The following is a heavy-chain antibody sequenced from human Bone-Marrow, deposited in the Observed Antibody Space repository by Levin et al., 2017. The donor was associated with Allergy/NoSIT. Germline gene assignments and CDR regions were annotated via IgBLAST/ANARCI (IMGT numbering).Heavy chain of an antibody. CDR1: DDSVSSGRYC. J-gene: IGHJ4*02. D-gene: IGHD6-19*01. V-gene: IGHV4-61*01. Sequence: SETLSLTCSVSDDSVSSGRYCWSWLRQPPGGGLEWMGSIYYSGTIHYNPSLKSRVTLSIEASKHQFSLNLTSVTAADTAVYYCARGQYSSGWDQSFGYWGQGTLVSVSS. CDR2: IYYSGTI. CDR3: ARGQYSSGWDQSFGY.